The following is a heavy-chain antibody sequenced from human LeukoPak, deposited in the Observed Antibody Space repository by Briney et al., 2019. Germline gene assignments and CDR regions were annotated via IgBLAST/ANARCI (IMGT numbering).Heavy chain of an antibody. D-gene: IGHD3-10*01. CDR1: GYTFTNFD. J-gene: IGHJ4*02. CDR3: ARGRGGTIIRGYLDS. CDR2: VNTNSGGT. Sequence: GASVKVSCKASGYTFTNFDIMWVRQATGQGLAWMGWVNTNSGGTGYAQKFQGRVSMTRDTSIGTAYMELSSLRSEDTAIYYCARGRGGTIIRGYLDSWGQGTLVSVSS. V-gene: IGHV1-8*01.